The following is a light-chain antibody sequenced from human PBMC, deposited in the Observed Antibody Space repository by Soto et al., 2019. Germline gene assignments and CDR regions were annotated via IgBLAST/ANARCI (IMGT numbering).Light chain of an antibody. V-gene: IGKV1-27*01. CDR1: QAISIY. Sequence: DIQMTQSPSSLSTSVGDRVTITCRASQAISIYLAWYQQKPGKVPKLLIYAASTLQSGVPSRFSGSGSGTDFTLTISSLQPEDVATYYCQKYNSAPPTFGQGTKVETK. CDR2: AAS. J-gene: IGKJ1*01. CDR3: QKYNSAPPT.